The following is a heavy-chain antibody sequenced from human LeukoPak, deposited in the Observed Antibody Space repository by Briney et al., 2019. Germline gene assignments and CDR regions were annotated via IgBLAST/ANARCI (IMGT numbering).Heavy chain of an antibody. CDR1: GFFFSSHG. V-gene: IGHV3-30*04. J-gene: IGHJ4*02. Sequence: GGSLRLSCATSGFFFSSHGLHWVRQAPSQGLEWLAVISFDGKNKFYADSVKGRFTISRDNSKNTLYLQMNSLRAEDTAVYYCAGDGYNSYWGQGTLVTVSS. CDR3: AGDGYNSY. D-gene: IGHD5-24*01. CDR2: ISFDGKNK.